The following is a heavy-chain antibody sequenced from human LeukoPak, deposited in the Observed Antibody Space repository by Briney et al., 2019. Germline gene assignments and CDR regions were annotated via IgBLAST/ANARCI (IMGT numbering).Heavy chain of an antibody. CDR2: INHSGST. CDR3: ARGRKQLAARRSGVFDY. D-gene: IGHD6-6*01. CDR1: GGSFSGYY. Sequence: PSETLSLTCAVYGGSFSGYYWSWIRQPPGKGLEWIGEINHSGSTNYNPSLKSRVTISVDTSKNQFSLKLSSVTAADTAVYYCARGRKQLAARRSGVFDYWGQGTLVTVSS. J-gene: IGHJ4*02. V-gene: IGHV4-34*01.